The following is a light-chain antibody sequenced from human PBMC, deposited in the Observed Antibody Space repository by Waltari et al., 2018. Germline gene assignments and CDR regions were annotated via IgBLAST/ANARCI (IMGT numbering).Light chain of an antibody. J-gene: IGLJ2*01. CDR2: DVS. V-gene: IGLV2-14*01. CDR3: SSYTSTDVV. Sequence: QSALTQPASVSGSPGQSITIPCTATSSDVGGYNYVSWYQQHPGKAPKLMIYDVSNRPSGVSNRFSGSKSGNTASLTISGLQAEDEADYYCSSYTSTDVVFGGGTKLTVL. CDR1: SSDVGGYNY.